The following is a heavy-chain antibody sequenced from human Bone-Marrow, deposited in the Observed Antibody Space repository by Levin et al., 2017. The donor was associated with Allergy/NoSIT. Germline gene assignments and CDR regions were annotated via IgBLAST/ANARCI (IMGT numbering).Heavy chain of an antibody. D-gene: IGHD2-2*01. CDR2: IYPGDSDT. V-gene: IGHV5-51*01. CDR3: VRQLACSSSTCGDAFDI. J-gene: IGHJ3*02. CDR1: GYSFTSKW. Sequence: GESLKISCKGSGYSFTSKWIGWVRQMPEKGLEWMGIIYPGDSDTTYSPSFQGQVTISVDKSISTAYLQWSSLQASDTAMYYCVRQLACSSSTCGDAFDIWGQGTMVTVSS.